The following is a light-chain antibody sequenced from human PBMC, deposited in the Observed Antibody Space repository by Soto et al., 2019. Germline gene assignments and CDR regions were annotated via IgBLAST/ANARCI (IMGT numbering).Light chain of an antibody. CDR2: KAS. Sequence: DIQMTQSPSTLSASVGDRVTITCRASQSISSWLAWYQQKPGKAPKLLIYKASSLESGVPSRFSGSGSGTEITFHISKLQPYDFATYYCQQYNSYSWTFGQGTKVEIK. V-gene: IGKV1-5*03. J-gene: IGKJ1*01. CDR3: QQYNSYSWT. CDR1: QSISSW.